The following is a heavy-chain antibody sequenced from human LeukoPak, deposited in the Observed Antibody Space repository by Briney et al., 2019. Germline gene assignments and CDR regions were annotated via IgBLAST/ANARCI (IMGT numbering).Heavy chain of an antibody. D-gene: IGHD6-13*01. V-gene: IGHV1-2*02. J-gene: IGHJ4*02. CDR3: ARVLAAAGTEGLGYFDY. Sequence: ASVKVSCKASGYTFTGYYMHWVRQAPGQGLEWMGWINPNSGGTNYAQKFQGRVTMTRDTSISTAYMELSRLRSDDTAVYYCARVLAAAGTEGLGYFDYWGQGTLVTVSS. CDR1: GYTFTGYY. CDR2: INPNSGGT.